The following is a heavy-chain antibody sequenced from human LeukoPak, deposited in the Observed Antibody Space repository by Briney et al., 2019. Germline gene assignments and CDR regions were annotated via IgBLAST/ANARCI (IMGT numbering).Heavy chain of an antibody. J-gene: IGHJ6*03. CDR2: FDPEDGET. CDR3: ATGGARRPYYYYYMDV. Sequence: ASVKVSCKVSGYTLTELSRHWVRQAPGKGLEWMGGFDPEDGETIYAQKFQGRVTMTEDTSTDTAYMELSSLRSEDTAVYYCATGGARRPYYYYYMDVWGKGTTVTVSS. D-gene: IGHD1-26*01. V-gene: IGHV1-24*01. CDR1: GYTLTELS.